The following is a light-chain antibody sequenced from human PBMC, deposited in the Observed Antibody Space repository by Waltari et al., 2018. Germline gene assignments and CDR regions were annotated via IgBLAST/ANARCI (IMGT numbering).Light chain of an antibody. Sequence: QSAPTHPSSVSWSPWPSITIPFTRTSSAVWRHNLFSLYPNHPGKAPKLMIYEDTKRPSGVSNRFSSSKSGNTASLTISGLQAEDEADYYCCSYAGSTASILLGGGTKLTVL. CDR3: CSYAGSTASIL. V-gene: IGLV2-23*01. J-gene: IGLJ2*01. CDR2: EDT. CDR1: SSAVWRHNL.